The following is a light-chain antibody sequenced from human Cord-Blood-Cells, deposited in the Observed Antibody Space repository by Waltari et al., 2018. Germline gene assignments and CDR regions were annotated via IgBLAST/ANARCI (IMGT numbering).Light chain of an antibody. CDR1: SSDVGGYNY. J-gene: IGLJ3*02. CDR3: SSYTSSSTRV. V-gene: IGLV2-14*03. Sequence: QSALTQPASVSGSPGQSLTISCPGTSSDVGGYNYVSWYQQHPGKAPTLMIYDVSNRPSGVANRVSGAKSGNTASLTISGLQAEDEADYYCSSYTSSSTRVFGGGTKLTVL. CDR2: DVS.